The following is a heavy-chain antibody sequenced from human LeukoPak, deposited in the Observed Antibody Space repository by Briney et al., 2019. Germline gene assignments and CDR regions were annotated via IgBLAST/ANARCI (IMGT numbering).Heavy chain of an antibody. V-gene: IGHV3-9*01. J-gene: IGHJ4*02. D-gene: IGHD3-10*01. CDR1: GFTFDDYA. Sequence: SGGSLRLSCAASGFTFDDYAMHWVRQAPGKGLEWVSGISWNGGSIGYADSVKGRFTISRDNAKNSLYLQMNSLRAEDTALYYCATAYSYGSGSYTWSYFDYWGQGTLVTVSS. CDR2: ISWNGGSI. CDR3: ATAYSYGSGSYTWSYFDY.